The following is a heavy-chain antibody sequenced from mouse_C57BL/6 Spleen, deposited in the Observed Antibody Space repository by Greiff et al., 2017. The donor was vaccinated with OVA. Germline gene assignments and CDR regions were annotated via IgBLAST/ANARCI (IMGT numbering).Heavy chain of an antibody. CDR2: ISSGGSYT. CDR1: GFTFSSYG. D-gene: IGHD1-1*01. J-gene: IGHJ2*01. CDR3: ARHITTVEGYYFDY. Sequence: DVMLVESGGDLVKPGGSLKLSCAASGFTFSSYGMSWVRQTPDKRLEWVATISSGGSYTYYPDSVKGRFTSSRDNAKNTLYLQMSSLKSEDTAMYYCARHITTVEGYYFDYWGQGTTLTVSS. V-gene: IGHV5-6*02.